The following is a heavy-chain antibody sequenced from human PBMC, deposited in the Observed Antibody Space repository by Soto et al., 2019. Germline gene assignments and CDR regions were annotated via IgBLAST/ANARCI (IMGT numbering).Heavy chain of an antibody. J-gene: IGHJ6*04. V-gene: IGHV3-30*03. CDR3: AILPAAIPGILQDYSYYYGMDV. Sequence: PVGSLRLSCASSVFTFISDFMHWFLQAPVKGLEWVAVISYDVSNKYYADSVKGRFTISRDNSKNTLYLQMNSLRDEDTAVYYCAILPAAIPGILQDYSYYYGMDVWGKGNPVNVSS. D-gene: IGHD2-2*01. CDR2: ISYDVSNK. CDR1: VFTFISDF.